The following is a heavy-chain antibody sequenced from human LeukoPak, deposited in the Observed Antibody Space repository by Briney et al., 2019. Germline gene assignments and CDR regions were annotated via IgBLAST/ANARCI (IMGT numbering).Heavy chain of an antibody. V-gene: IGHV3-7*01. CDR2: IKEDGSEK. J-gene: IGHJ3*02. Sequence: GGSLRLSCAASGFTFSSYWMSWVRQAPGKGLEWVANIKEDGSEKYYVDSVKGRFTISRDNAKNSLYLQMNSPRAEDTAVYYCASGVVVVAPDTFDIWGQGTMVTVSS. CDR3: ASGVVVVAPDTFDI. CDR1: GFTFSSYW. D-gene: IGHD2-15*01.